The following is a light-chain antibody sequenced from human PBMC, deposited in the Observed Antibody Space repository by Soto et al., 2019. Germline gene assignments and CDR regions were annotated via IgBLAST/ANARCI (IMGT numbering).Light chain of an antibody. CDR1: SGSIANNY. CDR2: EDD. CDR3: QSYDSTNQGV. V-gene: IGLV6-57*03. J-gene: IGLJ2*01. Sequence: FMLTQPHSVSESPGKTVTISCTRSSGSIANNYVQLYQQRPGSAPTAVIHEDDQSPSGVPDRFSGSIDRSSNSASLTLSGLKTEDESDYYCQSYDSTNQGVFGGGTKLTVL.